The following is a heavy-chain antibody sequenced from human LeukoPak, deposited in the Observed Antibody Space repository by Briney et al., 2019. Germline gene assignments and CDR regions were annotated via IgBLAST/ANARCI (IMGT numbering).Heavy chain of an antibody. CDR1: RFTVSSNY. CDR3: ARDPGTLATYFDY. CDR2: IYSGGST. V-gene: IGHV3-66*01. J-gene: IGHJ4*02. D-gene: IGHD6-13*01. Sequence: GGSLRLSCAASRFTVSSNYMSWVRQAPGKGLEWVSVIYSGGSTFHADSVKGRFTISRDNSKNTLYLQMNSLRAEDTAIYYCARDPGTLATYFDYWGPGTLVTVSS.